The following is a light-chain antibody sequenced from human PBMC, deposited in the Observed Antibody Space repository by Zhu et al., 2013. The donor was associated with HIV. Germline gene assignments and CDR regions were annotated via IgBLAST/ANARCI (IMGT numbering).Light chain of an antibody. J-gene: IGKJ2*01. V-gene: IGKV3-20*01. Sequence: EIVMTQSPVTLSVSPGERATLSCRASMSIERNVAWYQHKPGQAPRLLIYGASNRATGIPARFSGSGSGTDFTLTISRLEPEDFALYYCQQYGSSPYNFGQGTKVEIK. CDR1: MSIERN. CDR2: GAS. CDR3: QQYGSSPYN.